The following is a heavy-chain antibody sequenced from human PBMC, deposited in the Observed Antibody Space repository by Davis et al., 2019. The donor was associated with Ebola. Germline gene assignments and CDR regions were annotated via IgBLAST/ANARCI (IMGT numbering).Heavy chain of an antibody. CDR1: GYTFTSYG. CDR3: AREKTGTQCYGMDV. D-gene: IGHD1-7*01. J-gene: IGHJ6*02. V-gene: IGHV1-69*04. Sequence: SVKVSCKASGYTFTSYGISWVRQAPGQGLEWMGRIIPILGIANYAQKFQGRVTITADKSTSTAYMELSSLRSEDTAVYYGAREKTGTQCYGMDVWGQGTTVTVSS. CDR2: IIPILGIA.